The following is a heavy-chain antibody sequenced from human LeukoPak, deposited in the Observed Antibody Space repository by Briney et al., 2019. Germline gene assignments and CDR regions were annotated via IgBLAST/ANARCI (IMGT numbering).Heavy chain of an antibody. Sequence: ASVKVSCKASGYTFTSYDITWVRQATGQGLEWMGWMSPDSGYTGYAQTFQGRVSLTRNTSVSTAFMELSSLRSEDTAVYYCARGGGIAAAGTPSYYYYYYMDVWGKGTTVTISS. D-gene: IGHD6-13*01. CDR2: MSPDSGYT. J-gene: IGHJ6*03. CDR1: GYTFTSYD. CDR3: ARGGGIAAAGTPSYYYYYYMDV. V-gene: IGHV1-8*01.